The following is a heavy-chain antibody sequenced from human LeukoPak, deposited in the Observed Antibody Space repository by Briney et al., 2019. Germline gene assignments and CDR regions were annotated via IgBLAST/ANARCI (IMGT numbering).Heavy chain of an antibody. D-gene: IGHD3-22*01. V-gene: IGHV3-30*02. J-gene: IGHJ5*02. Sequence: GGSLRLSCAASGFTFSNYGMHWVRQAPGKGLDWVAFIHYDGSNKYYADSVKGRFTISRDNAKNSLYLQMNSLRAEDTAVYYCAKDQHYDSSGYSILHSWFDPWGQGTLVTVSS. CDR3: AKDQHYDSSGYSILHSWFDP. CDR1: GFTFSNYG. CDR2: IHYDGSNK.